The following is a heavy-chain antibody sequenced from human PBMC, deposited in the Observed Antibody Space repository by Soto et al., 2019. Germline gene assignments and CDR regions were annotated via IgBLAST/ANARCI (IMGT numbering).Heavy chain of an antibody. CDR2: ISSRGTDI. Sequence: GGSLRLSCEASGFLFSTSTLNWVRRAPGKGLEWVAEISSRGTDIYYADSVKGRFTISRDNSKSTLYLLLDRVKSDDTAVYFCATLGRADYPPLAAWGQGTLVTVSS. J-gene: IGHJ5*02. CDR3: ATLGRADYPPLAA. CDR1: GFLFSTST. V-gene: IGHV3-30*14. D-gene: IGHD4-17*01.